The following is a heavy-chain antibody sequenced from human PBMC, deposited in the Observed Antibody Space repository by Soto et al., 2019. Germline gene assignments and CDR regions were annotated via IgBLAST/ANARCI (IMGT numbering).Heavy chain of an antibody. CDR3: AREASTGRYNWFDP. D-gene: IGHD3-9*01. Sequence: ASVKVSCKASGYTFTSYDINWVRQATGQGLEWMGWMNPNSGNTGYAQKFQGRVTMTRNTSISTAYMELSSLRSEDTAVYYCAREASTGRYNWFDPWGQGTLVTSPQ. J-gene: IGHJ5*02. CDR1: GYTFTSYD. CDR2: MNPNSGNT. V-gene: IGHV1-8*01.